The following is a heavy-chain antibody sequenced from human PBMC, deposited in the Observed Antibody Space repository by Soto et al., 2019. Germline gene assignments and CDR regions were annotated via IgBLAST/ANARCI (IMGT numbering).Heavy chain of an antibody. CDR3: AKDLGPYSRIAAAGTELNWFDP. Sequence: GESLKISCAASGFTFSSYAMSWVRQAPGKGLEWVSAISGSGGSTYYADSVKGRFTISRDNSKNTLYLQMNSLRAEDTAVYYCAKDLGPYSRIAAAGTELNWFDPWGQGTLVTVSS. V-gene: IGHV3-23*01. J-gene: IGHJ5*02. D-gene: IGHD6-13*01. CDR1: GFTFSSYA. CDR2: ISGSGGST.